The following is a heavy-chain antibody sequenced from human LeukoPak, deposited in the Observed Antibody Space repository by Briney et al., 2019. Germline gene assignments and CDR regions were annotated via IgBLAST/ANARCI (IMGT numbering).Heavy chain of an antibody. CDR3: AKALSSSFYYFDL. CDR2: IHGGGDVT. V-gene: IGHV3-23*01. D-gene: IGHD3-16*02. Sequence: GGSLRLSCAASGFTFSNYAMNWVRQAPEKGLEWVSTIHGGGDVTYYADSVKGRFTVSRDNSRNTLYLQMNSLRAEDTAVYYCAKALSSSFYYFDLGGRGTLVTVSS. J-gene: IGHJ2*01. CDR1: GFTFSNYA.